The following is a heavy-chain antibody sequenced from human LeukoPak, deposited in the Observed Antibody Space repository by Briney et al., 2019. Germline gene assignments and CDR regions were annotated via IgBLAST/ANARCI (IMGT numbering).Heavy chain of an antibody. J-gene: IGHJ6*02. CDR3: ARVRPLEGAYYNYGMDV. D-gene: IGHD4/OR15-4a*01. CDR1: GGSISSYY. CDR2: IYYSAST. V-gene: IGHV4-59*01. Sequence: SETPSLTCTVSGGSISSYYWSWIRQPPGKGLEWIGYIYYSASTNYNPSLKSRATISLDASKNQFSLKLSSVTAADTAVYYCARVRPLEGAYYNYGMDVWGQGTTVTVSS.